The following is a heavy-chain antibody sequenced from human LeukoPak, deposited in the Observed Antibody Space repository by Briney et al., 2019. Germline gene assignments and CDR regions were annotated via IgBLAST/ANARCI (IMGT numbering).Heavy chain of an antibody. CDR1: GGSISSGGYY. D-gene: IGHD3-10*01. CDR3: TRHLLYGSGSYSSPPGMDV. CDR2: IYYSGST. V-gene: IGHV4-31*03. Sequence: PSETLSLTCTVSGGSISSGGYYWSWIRQHPGKGLEWIGYIYYSGSTYYNPSLKSRVTISVDTSKNQFSLKLSSVTAADTAVYYCTRHLLYGSGSYSSPPGMDVWGQGTTVTVSS. J-gene: IGHJ6*02.